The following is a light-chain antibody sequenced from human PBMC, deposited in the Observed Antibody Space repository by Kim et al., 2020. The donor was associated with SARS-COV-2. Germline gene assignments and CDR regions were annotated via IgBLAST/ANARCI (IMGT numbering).Light chain of an antibody. J-gene: IGLJ3*02. Sequence: SYELTQPPSVSVSPGQTASITCSGDKLGDEYACWYQQKPGQSPVLVIYQDSKRPSGIPERFSGSNSGNTATLTISGTQPMDEADFYCQAWDSNTGVFGGGTQLTVL. CDR2: QDS. CDR1: KLGDEY. CDR3: QAWDSNTGV. V-gene: IGLV3-1*01.